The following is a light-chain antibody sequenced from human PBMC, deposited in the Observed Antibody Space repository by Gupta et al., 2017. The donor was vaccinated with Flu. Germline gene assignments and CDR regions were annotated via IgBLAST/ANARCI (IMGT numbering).Light chain of an antibody. CDR2: EVS. V-gene: IGLV2-14*01. Sequence: QSALTQPASVSGSPGPSITISCTGTSSDVGGYNLVSWYRQHPGRAPKLMIFEVSNRPSGVSNRFSGSKSGNTASLTISGLQAEDEADYYCSSYTSSSTLVVFGGGTKLTVL. J-gene: IGLJ2*01. CDR3: SSYTSSSTLVV. CDR1: SSDVGGYNL.